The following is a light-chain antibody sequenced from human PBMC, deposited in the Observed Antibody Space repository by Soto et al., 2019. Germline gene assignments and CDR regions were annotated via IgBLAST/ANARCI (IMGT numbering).Light chain of an antibody. J-gene: IGKJ1*01. V-gene: IGKV1-39*01. CDR1: QSIISY. CDR2: AAS. Sequence: DIQMTQSPSSLSASVGDRASIPCGASQSIISYLNWYQQKPGKAPKLLIYAASSLQSGVPSRFSGSGSGTDFTLTISSLQPEDFATYYCQQSYSTLWTFGQGTKVEIK. CDR3: QQSYSTLWT.